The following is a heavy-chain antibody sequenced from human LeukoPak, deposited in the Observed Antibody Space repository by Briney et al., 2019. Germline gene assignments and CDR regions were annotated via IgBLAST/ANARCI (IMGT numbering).Heavy chain of an antibody. V-gene: IGHV3-33*01. Sequence: GRSLRLSCVASGFTFSSYGMHWVRQAPGKGLEWVAVIWFDGSDKYYAASVKGRFTISRDNSKNTLYLQMNSLRAEDTAVYYCARDRSGNRRYYDSSGYYGKYYYYYYGMDVWGQGTTVTVSS. J-gene: IGHJ6*02. D-gene: IGHD3-22*01. CDR2: IWFDGSDK. CDR3: ARDRSGNRRYYDSSGYYGKYYYYYYGMDV. CDR1: GFTFSSYG.